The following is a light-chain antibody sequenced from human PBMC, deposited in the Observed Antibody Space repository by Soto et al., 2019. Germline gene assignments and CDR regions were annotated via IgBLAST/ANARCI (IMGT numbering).Light chain of an antibody. V-gene: IGLV2-14*01. J-gene: IGLJ1*01. CDR1: SSDVGGYNY. CDR2: EVT. CDR3: SSYTSRSTLV. Sequence: QSVLTQPASVSGSPGQSITISCTGTSSDVGGYNYVSWYQQHPGKAPKLMIYEVTNRPSGVSNRFSGSKSGNTASLTISGLHAEDEADYYCSSYTSRSTLVFGTGTKVTV.